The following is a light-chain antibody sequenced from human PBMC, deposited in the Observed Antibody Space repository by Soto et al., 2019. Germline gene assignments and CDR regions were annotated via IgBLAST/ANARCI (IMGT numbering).Light chain of an antibody. CDR2: SAS. V-gene: IGKV3-20*01. Sequence: EIVLTQSPGTLSLSPGERGTLSCRASQNLGTLYLAWFQQKSGQAPRLLIYSASRRATGIPDRFTGSGSGTDFTLTITNLQPEDFATYYCHQASSFPLSFGGGTKVDIK. CDR3: HQASSFPLS. J-gene: IGKJ4*01. CDR1: QNLGTLY.